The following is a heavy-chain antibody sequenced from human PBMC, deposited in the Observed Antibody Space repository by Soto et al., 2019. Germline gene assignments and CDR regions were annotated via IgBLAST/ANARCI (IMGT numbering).Heavy chain of an antibody. V-gene: IGHV4-59*01. Sequence: SETLSLTCTVSGGSISSYYWSWIRQPPGKGLEWIGYIYYSGSTNYNPSLKSRVTISVDTSKNQFSLKLSSVTAADTAVYYCARDQVPASLLGWVVPWCQGTLVTVSS. CDR3: ARDQVPASLLGWVVP. CDR1: GGSISSYY. CDR2: IYYSGST. J-gene: IGHJ5*02. D-gene: IGHD2-2*01.